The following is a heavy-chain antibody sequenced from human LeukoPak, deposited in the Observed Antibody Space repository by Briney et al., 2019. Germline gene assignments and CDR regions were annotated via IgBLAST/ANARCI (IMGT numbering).Heavy chain of an antibody. CDR1: GYSFTAFY. J-gene: IGHJ6*02. CDR3: AREVLAKNYGMDV. CDR2: IHPRRGDT. Sequence: GASVKVSCKTSGYSFTAFYIHWVRQAPGQGLEWMGWIHPRRGDTNYAQKFQGRVTMTRDTSISTAYMELSSLRSDDTAVYYCAREVLAKNYGMDVWGQGTTVTVSS. D-gene: IGHD2-8*02. V-gene: IGHV1-2*02.